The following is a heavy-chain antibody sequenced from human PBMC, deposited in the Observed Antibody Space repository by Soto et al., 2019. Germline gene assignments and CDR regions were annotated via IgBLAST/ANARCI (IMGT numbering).Heavy chain of an antibody. D-gene: IGHD1-26*01. CDR2: ISSSSSTI. Sequence: EVQLVESGGGLVQPGGSLRLSCAASGFTFSSYSMNWVRQAPGKGLEWVSYISSSSSTIYYADSVKGRFTISRDNAKTSLYLKMNSLRDEDTAVYYWAREGGSLNWFDPWGQGTLVTVSS. V-gene: IGHV3-48*02. CDR3: AREGGSLNWFDP. J-gene: IGHJ5*02. CDR1: GFTFSSYS.